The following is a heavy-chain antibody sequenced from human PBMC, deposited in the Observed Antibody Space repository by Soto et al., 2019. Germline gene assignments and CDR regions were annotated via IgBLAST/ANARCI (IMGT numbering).Heavy chain of an antibody. CDR3: WASSGWYDPWFDP. V-gene: IGHV1-24*01. Sequence: ASVKVSCKVSGYTLTELSMHWVRQAPGKGLEWMGGFDPEDGETIYAQKFQGRVTMTEDTSTDTAYMELSSLRSEDTAVYYCWASSGWYDPWFDPWGQGTLVTVSS. D-gene: IGHD6-19*01. CDR1: GYTLTELS. J-gene: IGHJ5*02. CDR2: FDPEDGET.